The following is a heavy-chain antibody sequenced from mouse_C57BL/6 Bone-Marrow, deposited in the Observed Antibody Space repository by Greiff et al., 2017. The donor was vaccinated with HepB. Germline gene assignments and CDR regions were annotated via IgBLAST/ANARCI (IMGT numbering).Heavy chain of an antibody. CDR3: AITTVVEDFDY. CDR1: GYSITSGYY. Sequence: DVKLQESGPGLVKPSQSLSLTCSVTGYSITSGYYWNWIRQFPGNKLEWMGYISYDGSNNYNPSLKNRISITRDTSKNQFFLKLNSVTTEDTATYYCAITTVVEDFDYWGQGTTLTVSS. J-gene: IGHJ2*01. V-gene: IGHV3-6*01. D-gene: IGHD1-1*01. CDR2: ISYDGSN.